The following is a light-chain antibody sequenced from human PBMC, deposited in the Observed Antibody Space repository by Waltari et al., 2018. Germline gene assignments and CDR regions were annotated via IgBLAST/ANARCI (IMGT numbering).Light chain of an antibody. CDR3: SSYTSSNTFYVV. V-gene: IGLV2-18*02. CDR1: SRDVGSYNR. CDR2: EVS. J-gene: IGLJ2*01. Sequence: QSALTQPPSVSGSPGQSLTISCTGTSRDVGSYNRVSWYQQPPGTAPKLIIYEVSNRPSGVPDRFSGSKSGNTASLTISGLQAEDEADYYCSSYTSSNTFYVVFGGGTKLTVL.